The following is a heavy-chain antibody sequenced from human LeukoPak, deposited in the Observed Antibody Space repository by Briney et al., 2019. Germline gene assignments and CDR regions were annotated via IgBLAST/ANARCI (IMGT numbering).Heavy chain of an antibody. CDR3: ASPVGYCSSTSCYFWFDP. V-gene: IGHV4-39*07. J-gene: IGHJ5*02. D-gene: IGHD2-2*01. CDR2: MYYSGST. CDR1: GGSISSSDYY. Sequence: SETLSLTCTVSGGSISSSDYYWGWIRQPPGKGLEWIGSMYYSGSTYYNPSLKSRVTQYVDTSKNQFSLKLSSVTAADTAVYYCASPVGYCSSTSCYFWFDPWGQGTLVTVSS.